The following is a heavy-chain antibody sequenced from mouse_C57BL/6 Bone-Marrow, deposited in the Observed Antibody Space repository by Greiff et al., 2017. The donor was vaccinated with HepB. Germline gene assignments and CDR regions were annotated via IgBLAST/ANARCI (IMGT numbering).Heavy chain of an antibody. V-gene: IGHV14-4*01. Sequence: EVQLQQSGAELVRPGASVKLSCTASGFNIKDDYMHWVKQRPEQGLEWIGWIDPENGDTEYASKFQGKATITADTSSNTAYLQLSSLTSEDTAVYYCTTPPAIYYGNYGYWGQGTTLTVSS. CDR1: GFNIKDDY. CDR3: TTPPAIYYGNYGY. D-gene: IGHD2-1*01. CDR2: IDPENGDT. J-gene: IGHJ2*01.